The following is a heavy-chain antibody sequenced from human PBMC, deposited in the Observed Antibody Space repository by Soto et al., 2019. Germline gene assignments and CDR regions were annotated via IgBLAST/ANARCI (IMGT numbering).Heavy chain of an antibody. CDR1: GGSFSGYY. Sequence: SQTLCLTCAVYGGSFSGYYWSWIRQPPGKGLEWIGEINHSGSTNYNPSLKSRVTISVDTSKNQFSLKLSSVTAADTAVYYCAKAYGVGGTSWFDPWGQGTLVTVSS. CDR2: INHSGST. J-gene: IGHJ5*02. D-gene: IGHD1-26*01. CDR3: AKAYGVGGTSWFDP. V-gene: IGHV4-34*01.